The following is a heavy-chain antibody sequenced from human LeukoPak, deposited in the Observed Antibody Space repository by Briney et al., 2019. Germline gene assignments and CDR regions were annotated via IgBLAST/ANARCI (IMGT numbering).Heavy chain of an antibody. J-gene: IGHJ3*01. D-gene: IGHD5-24*01. CDR3: AKDIQLST. CDR1: GFTFSVAS. V-gene: IGHV3-23*01. CDR2: IGASGEST. Sequence: GGSLRLSCAASGFTFSVASMSWVRQAPGKGLEWVSLIGASGESTYYADSVKGRFTISRDNSKNTLSLQMNSLRVEDTAMYFCAKDIQLSTWGLGTMVTVSS.